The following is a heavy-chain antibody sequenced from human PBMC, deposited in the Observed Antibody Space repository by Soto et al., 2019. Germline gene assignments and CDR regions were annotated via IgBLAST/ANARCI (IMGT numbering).Heavy chain of an antibody. V-gene: IGHV3-74*01. D-gene: IGHD3-10*01. J-gene: IGHJ4*02. CDR2: INSDGSTT. CDR3: AKGHSLVRNNVDY. CDR1: GFTFNSDW. Sequence: GGSLRLSCAASGFTFNSDWMHWVRQAPGKGLVWVSHINSDGSTTTYADSVKGRFTISRDNAKNTLYLQMNSLRAEDTAVYYCAKGHSLVRNNVDYWGQGTLVTVSS.